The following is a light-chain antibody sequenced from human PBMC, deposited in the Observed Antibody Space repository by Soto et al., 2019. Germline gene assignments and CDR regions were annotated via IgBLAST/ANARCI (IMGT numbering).Light chain of an antibody. V-gene: IGLV2-8*01. CDR1: SSDVGDYNY. CDR3: SSYAGYSNLV. Sequence: QSALTQPPSSSGSPGQSVTISCTGTSSDVGDYNYVSWYQQHPGKAPKLMIYEVNTRPSGVPDRFSGSKSGNTASLTVSGLQAEDEADYYCSSYAGYSNLVFGGGTKVTVL. J-gene: IGLJ2*01. CDR2: EVN.